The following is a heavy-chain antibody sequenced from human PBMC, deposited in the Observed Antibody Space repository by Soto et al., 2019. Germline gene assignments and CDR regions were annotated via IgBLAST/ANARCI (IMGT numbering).Heavy chain of an antibody. CDR2: IRSKTDGGTP. J-gene: IGHJ4*02. CDR3: TTEKGY. Sequence: EVQLVESGGGLVKPGESHRLSCAASGFTFTNAWMNWVRQAPGKGLEWVGRIRSKTDGGTPDYAAPVKGRFTISRDDSKNTLYVQMHSLKTEDTAIYYCTTEKGYWGQGTLVTVSS. V-gene: IGHV3-15*07. CDR1: GFTFTNAW.